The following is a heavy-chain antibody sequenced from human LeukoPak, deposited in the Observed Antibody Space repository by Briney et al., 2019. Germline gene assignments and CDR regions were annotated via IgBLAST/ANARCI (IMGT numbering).Heavy chain of an antibody. V-gene: IGHV3-23*01. Sequence: PGGSLRLSCAASGFIFSNYWIHWVRQAPGKGLEWVSAISGSGGSTYYADSVKGRFTISRDNSKNTLYLQMNSLRAEDTAVYYCAKGVVAGREGYYFDYWGQGTLVTVSS. CDR1: GFIFSNYW. CDR3: AKGVVAGREGYYFDY. D-gene: IGHD2-15*01. J-gene: IGHJ4*02. CDR2: ISGSGGST.